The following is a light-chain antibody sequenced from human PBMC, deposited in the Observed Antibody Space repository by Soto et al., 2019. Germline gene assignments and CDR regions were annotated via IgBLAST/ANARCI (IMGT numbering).Light chain of an antibody. Sequence: EIVMTQSPATLSVSPGERATLSCRASQSVSSNLAWYQQKPGQAPRLLIYGASTRATGIPARFSGSGSGTEFTLTISSLQPEDFATYYCQQSYSTLPWTFGQGTKVEIK. CDR3: QQSYSTLPWT. V-gene: IGKV3-15*01. CDR1: QSVSSN. CDR2: GAS. J-gene: IGKJ1*01.